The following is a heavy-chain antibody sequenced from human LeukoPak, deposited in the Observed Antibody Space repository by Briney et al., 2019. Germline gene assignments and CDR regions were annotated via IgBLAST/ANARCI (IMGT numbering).Heavy chain of an antibody. CDR1: GYSISSGYY. J-gene: IGHJ4*02. V-gene: IGHV4-38-2*02. Sequence: SETLSLTCTVSGYSISSGYYWGWIRQPPGKGLEWIGEINHSGSTNYNPSLKSRVTISVDTSKNQFSLKLSSVTAADTAVYYCARGWARTHWGQGTLVTVSS. D-gene: IGHD6-13*01. CDR2: INHSGST. CDR3: ARGWARTH.